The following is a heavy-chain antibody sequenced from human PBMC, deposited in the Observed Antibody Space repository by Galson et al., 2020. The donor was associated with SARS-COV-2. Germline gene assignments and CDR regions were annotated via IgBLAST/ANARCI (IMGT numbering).Heavy chain of an antibody. CDR2: ISGSGGST. V-gene: IGHV3-23*01. J-gene: IGHJ4*02. D-gene: IGHD2-15*01. CDR1: GFTFSSYA. Sequence: ASVKVSCAASGFTFSSYAMSWVRQAPGKGLEWVSAISGSGGSTYYADSVKGRFTISRDNSKNTLYLQMNSLRAEDTAVYYCAKMGICGDIVVVVATAWCYYFDYWGQGTLVTVSS. CDR3: AKMGICGDIVVVVATAWCYYFDY.